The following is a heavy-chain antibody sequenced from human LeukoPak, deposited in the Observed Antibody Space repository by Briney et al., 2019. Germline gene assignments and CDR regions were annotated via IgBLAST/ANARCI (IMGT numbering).Heavy chain of an antibody. CDR1: GGSISSYY. CDR3: ARQGRDGYNYVDY. V-gene: IGHV4-59*08. CDR2: IYYSGST. D-gene: IGHD5-24*01. Sequence: SETLSLTCTVSGGSISSYYWSWIRQPPGKGLEWIGYIYYSGSTNYNPSLKSRVTISVDTSKNQFSLKLSSVTAADTAVYYCARQGRDGYNYVDYWGQGTLVTVSS. J-gene: IGHJ4*02.